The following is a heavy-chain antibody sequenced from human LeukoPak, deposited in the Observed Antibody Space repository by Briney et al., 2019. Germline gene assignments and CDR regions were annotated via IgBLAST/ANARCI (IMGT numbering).Heavy chain of an antibody. CDR2: IYYSGST. D-gene: IGHD2-2*01. CDR3: ARPYCSSTSCYAGAGFDI. CDR1: GASISHSNYY. Sequence: PSETLSLTCTVSGASISHSNYYWGWIRQPPGKGLEWIGSIYYSGSTYYNPSLKSRVTISVDTSKNQFSLKLSSVTAADTAVYYCARPYCSSTSCYAGAGFDIWGQGTMVTVSS. V-gene: IGHV4-39*01. J-gene: IGHJ3*02.